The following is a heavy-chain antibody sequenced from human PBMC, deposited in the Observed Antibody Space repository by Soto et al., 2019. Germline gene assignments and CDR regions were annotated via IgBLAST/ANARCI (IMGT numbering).Heavy chain of an antibody. D-gene: IGHD4-4*01. J-gene: IGHJ4*01. CDR2: IVVGSGNT. V-gene: IGHV1-58*01. Sequence: SGKPSCTASLFTITSSAVQWVRQARGQRLAWIGWIVVGSGNTKYSQKFQGRVTITRDTSASTAYMELSSLRSDDTAVYYCARELQALDLLDFRGHGSLV. CDR1: LFTITSSA. CDR3: ARELQALDLLDF.